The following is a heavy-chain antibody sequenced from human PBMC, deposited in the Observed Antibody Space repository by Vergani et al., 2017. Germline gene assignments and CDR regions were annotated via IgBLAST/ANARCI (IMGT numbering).Heavy chain of an antibody. J-gene: IGHJ4*02. Sequence: QVQLVESGGGVVQPGRSLRLSCAASGFTFSSYGMHWVRQAPGKGLEWVAVISYDGSNKYYADSVKGRFTISRDNSKNTLYLQMNSLRAEDTAVYYCARDRILDYWGQGTLVTVSS. CDR3: ARDRILDY. CDR2: ISYDGSNK. V-gene: IGHV3-30*03. CDR1: GFTFSSYG.